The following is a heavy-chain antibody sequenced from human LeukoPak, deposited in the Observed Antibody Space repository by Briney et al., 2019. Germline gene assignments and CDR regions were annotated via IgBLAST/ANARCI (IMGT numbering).Heavy chain of an antibody. CDR2: IYYSGST. CDR3: ARGSHTVLLWFGEPHVEAGNWFDP. CDR1: GGSISSSSYY. D-gene: IGHD3-10*01. Sequence: SETLSLTCTVSGGSISSSSYYWGWIRQPPGKGLEWIGSIYYSGSTYYNPSLKSRVTISVDTSKNQFSLKLSSVTAADTAVYYCARGSHTVLLWFGEPHVEAGNWFDPWGQGTLVTVSS. J-gene: IGHJ5*02. V-gene: IGHV4-39*07.